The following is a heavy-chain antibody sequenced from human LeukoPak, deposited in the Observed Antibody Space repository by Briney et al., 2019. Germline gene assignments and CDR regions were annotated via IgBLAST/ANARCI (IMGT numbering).Heavy chain of an antibody. V-gene: IGHV3-21*01. Sequence: GGSLRLSCAASGFTFSSYSMNWVRQAPGKGLEWVASISSSGRYIYYADSVKGRFTISRDNAKNSLYLQMNSLRAEETTVYYGARDLYCSGWARIYCFYCWGQGTLVTVS. CDR2: ISSSGRYI. J-gene: IGHJ4*02. CDR3: ARDLYCSGWARIYCFYC. D-gene: IGHD6-19*01. CDR1: GFTFSSYS.